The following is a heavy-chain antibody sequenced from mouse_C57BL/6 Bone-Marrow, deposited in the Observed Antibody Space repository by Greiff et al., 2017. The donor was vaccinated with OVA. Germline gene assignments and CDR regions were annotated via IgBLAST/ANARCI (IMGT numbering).Heavy chain of an antibody. CDR2: IDPENGDT. J-gene: IGHJ2*01. Sequence: EVQLQESGAELVRPGASVKLSCTASGFNIKDDYMHWVKQRPEQGLEWIGWIDPENGDTEYASKFQGKATITADTSSNTAYLQLSSLTSEDTAVYYCTSLWLRRGGYWGQGTTLTVSS. V-gene: IGHV14-4*01. D-gene: IGHD2-2*01. CDR3: TSLWLRRGGY. CDR1: GFNIKDDY.